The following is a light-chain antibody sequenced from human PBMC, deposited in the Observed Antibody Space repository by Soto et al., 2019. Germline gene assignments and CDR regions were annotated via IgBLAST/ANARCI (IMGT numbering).Light chain of an antibody. J-gene: IGLJ1*01. V-gene: IGLV1-51*02. CDR3: GTWDSSLRVYNVV. CDR1: SSNIGSNY. Sequence: QSVLTQPPSVSAAPGQKVTISCSGSSSNIGSNYVSWYQQLPGTAPKLLLYENNKRPSGIPDRFSGSKSGTSATLGITGLQTGDEADYYCGTWDSSLRVYNVVFGTGTKVTVL. CDR2: ENN.